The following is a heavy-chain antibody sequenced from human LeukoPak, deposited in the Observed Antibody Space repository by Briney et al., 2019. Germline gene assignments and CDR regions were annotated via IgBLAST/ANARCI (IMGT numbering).Heavy chain of an antibody. J-gene: IGHJ3*02. D-gene: IGHD4-23*01. V-gene: IGHV3-7*01. CDR3: ARAMVVTPDAFDI. Sequence: GGSLRLSCAASGFTFSSYWMSWVRQAPGRGLEWVANIKQDGSEKYYVDSVKGRFTISRDNAKNSLYLQMNSLRAEDTAVYYCARAMVVTPDAFDIWGQGTMVTVSS. CDR1: GFTFSSYW. CDR2: IKQDGSEK.